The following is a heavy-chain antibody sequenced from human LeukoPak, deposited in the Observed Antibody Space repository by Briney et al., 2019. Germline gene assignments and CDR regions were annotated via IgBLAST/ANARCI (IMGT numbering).Heavy chain of an antibody. CDR3: ARQHCTNGVCYKGGYYGMDV. CDR2: IYPGDSDT. V-gene: IGHV5-51*01. D-gene: IGHD2-8*01. J-gene: IGHJ6*02. Sequence: LGESLKISCKGSGYSFTTYWIGWVRQMPGKGLEWMGIIYPGDSDTRYSPSFQGQVTIPADKSISTAYLRWSSLKASDTAMYYCARQHCTNGVCYKGGYYGMDVWGQGTTVTVSS. CDR1: GYSFTTYW.